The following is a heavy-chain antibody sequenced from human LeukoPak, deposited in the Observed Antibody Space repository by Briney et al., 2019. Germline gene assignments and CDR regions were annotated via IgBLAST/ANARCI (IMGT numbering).Heavy chain of an antibody. CDR3: ARSPIRSCSGGRCYSTLRWFDP. D-gene: IGHD2-15*01. CDR2: IIQSGST. V-gene: IGHV4-34*12. J-gene: IGHJ5*02. Sequence: ASETLSLTCAVYGGSFSGYYWSWIRQPPGKGLEWIGEIIQSGSTYYNPSLESRVTISVDTSKNHLSLKLNSVTAADTAVYYCARSPIRSCSGGRCYSTLRWFDPWGQGTLVTVSS. CDR1: GGSFSGYY.